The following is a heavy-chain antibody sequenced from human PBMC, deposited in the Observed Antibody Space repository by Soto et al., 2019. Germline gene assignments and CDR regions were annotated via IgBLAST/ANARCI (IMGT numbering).Heavy chain of an antibody. J-gene: IGHJ4*02. CDR1: SGSISSSNW. Sequence: QVQLQESGPGLVKPSGTLSLTCAVSSGSISSSNWWSWVRQPPGKGLEWIGEIYHRGSTNYNPSLRSRFTIPVDKSKNQFSLKLSSVTAADTAVYYCATAREHRNYDFWSCYYTIPSTPFDYWGQGTLVTVSS. CDR2: IYHRGST. CDR3: ATAREHRNYDFWSCYYTIPSTPFDY. V-gene: IGHV4-4*02. D-gene: IGHD3-3*01.